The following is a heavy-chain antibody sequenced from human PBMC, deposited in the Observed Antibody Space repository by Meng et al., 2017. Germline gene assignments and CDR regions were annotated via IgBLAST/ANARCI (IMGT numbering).Heavy chain of an antibody. CDR2: IYYSGST. D-gene: IGHD5-24*01. V-gene: IGHV4-59*01. Sequence: SETLSLTCTVSGGSISSYYWSWIRQPPGKGLEWIGYIYYSGSTNYNPSLKSRVTISVDTSKNQFSLKLSSVTAADTAVYYCARERLRWLQFSDAFDIWGQGKTV. CDR3: ARERLRWLQFSDAFDI. CDR1: GGSISSYY. J-gene: IGHJ3*02.